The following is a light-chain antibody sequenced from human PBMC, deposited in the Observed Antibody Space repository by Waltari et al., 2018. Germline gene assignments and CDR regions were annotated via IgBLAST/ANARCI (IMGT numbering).Light chain of an antibody. Sequence: DIQMTQSPSSLSASVGDRVTITCRASESISRYLKWYQQKTGKAPNLLIYYASSLQSGDLSRFSGSGSGTDFTLTISSLQPEDFATYYCQQSHSTPLTFGGGTKVEIK. V-gene: IGKV1-39*01. J-gene: IGKJ4*01. CDR1: ESISRY. CDR3: QQSHSTPLT. CDR2: YAS.